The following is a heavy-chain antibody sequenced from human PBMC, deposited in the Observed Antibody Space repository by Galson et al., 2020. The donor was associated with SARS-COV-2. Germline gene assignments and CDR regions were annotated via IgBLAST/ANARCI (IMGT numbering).Heavy chain of an antibody. CDR2: ISYDGSNK. Sequence: GESLKISCAASGFTFSSYAMHWVRQAPGKGLEWVAVISYDGSNKYYADSVKGRFTISRDNSKNTLYLQMNSLRAEDTAVYYCARDGIMVRGFDYWGQGTLVTVSS. V-gene: IGHV3-30-3*01. CDR1: GFTFSSYA. CDR3: ARDGIMVRGFDY. J-gene: IGHJ4*02. D-gene: IGHD3-10*01.